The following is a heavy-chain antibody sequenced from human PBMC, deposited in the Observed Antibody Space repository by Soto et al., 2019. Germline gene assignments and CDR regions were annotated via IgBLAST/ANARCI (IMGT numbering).Heavy chain of an antibody. CDR2: ISYDGSNK. J-gene: IGHJ4*02. V-gene: IGHV3-30*18. Sequence: GGSLRLSCAASGFNFNSYVMHWVRQAPAKGLEWVAVISYDGSNKYYADSVKGRFTISRDNSKNTLYLQMNSLRAEDTAVYYCAKDFRGYFDYWGLGTLVTVSS. CDR1: GFNFNSYV. CDR3: AKDFRGYFDY.